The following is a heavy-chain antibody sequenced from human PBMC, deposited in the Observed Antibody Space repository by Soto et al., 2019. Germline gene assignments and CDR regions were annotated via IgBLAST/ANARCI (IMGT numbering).Heavy chain of an antibody. Sequence: PSETLSLTCTVSGASMSGGGYYWTWIRQSPGKGLEWIGYIYYSGSTYYNPSLESRVAISLDTSRSQFSLTLHSVTAADTAIYYCARDRHNNFFDPWGQGTLVTVSS. D-gene: IGHD6-6*01. CDR3: ARDRHNNFFDP. CDR1: GASMSGGGYY. J-gene: IGHJ5*02. V-gene: IGHV4-31*03. CDR2: IYYSGST.